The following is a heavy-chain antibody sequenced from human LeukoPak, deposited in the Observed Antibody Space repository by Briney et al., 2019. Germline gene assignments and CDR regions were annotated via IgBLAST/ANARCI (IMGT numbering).Heavy chain of an antibody. V-gene: IGHV1-18*01. J-gene: IGHJ6*02. CDR1: GYTFTSYG. CDR3: ASMVVRGVLTV. D-gene: IGHD3-10*01. Sequence: ASVKVSCKASGYTFTSYGISWERQAPGQGLEWMGWISAYNGNTNYAQKLQGRVTMTTDTSTSTAYMELRSLRSDDTAVYYCASMVVRGVLTVWGQGTAVTVSS. CDR2: ISAYNGNT.